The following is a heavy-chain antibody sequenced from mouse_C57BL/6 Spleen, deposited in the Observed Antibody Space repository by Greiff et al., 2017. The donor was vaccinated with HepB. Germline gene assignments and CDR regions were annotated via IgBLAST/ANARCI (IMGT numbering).Heavy chain of an antibody. Sequence: QVQLQQSGPELVKPGASVKLSCKASGYTFTSYDINWVKQRPGLGLEWIGWIYPRDGSTKYNEKFKGKATLTVDTSSSTAYMELHSLTSEDSAVYFCARGTYDYEFAYWGQGTLVTVSA. J-gene: IGHJ3*01. CDR2: IYPRDGST. CDR3: ARGTYDYEFAY. V-gene: IGHV1-85*01. CDR1: GYTFTSYD. D-gene: IGHD2-4*01.